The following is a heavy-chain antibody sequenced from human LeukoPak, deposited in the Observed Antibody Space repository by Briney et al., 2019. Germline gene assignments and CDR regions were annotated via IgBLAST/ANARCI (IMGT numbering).Heavy chain of an antibody. CDR3: ARVYCSGGTCSFDY. V-gene: IGHV4-39*01. CDR2: IYYSGST. J-gene: IGHJ4*02. CDR1: GGSISSSSYY. Sequence: SETLSLTCTVSGGSISSSSYYWGWIRQPPGKGLEWIGSIYYSGSTYYNPSLKSRATISVDTSKHQFSLRLNSVTAADTAVYYCARVYCSGGTCSFDYWGQGTLVTVSS. D-gene: IGHD2-15*01.